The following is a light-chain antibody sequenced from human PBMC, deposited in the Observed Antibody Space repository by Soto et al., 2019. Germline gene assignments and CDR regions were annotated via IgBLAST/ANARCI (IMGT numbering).Light chain of an antibody. CDR3: CSYAGRSTWDVV. Sequence: QSALTQPASVSGSPGQSITISCTGTSSDVGGSGLVSWYQFHPGKAPKLLIFEGFKRPSGVSNRFSGSNSGSTASLTISGLQAEDEADYYCCSYAGRSTWDVVFGGGTKLTVL. J-gene: IGLJ2*01. CDR1: SSDVGGSGL. V-gene: IGLV2-23*01. CDR2: EGF.